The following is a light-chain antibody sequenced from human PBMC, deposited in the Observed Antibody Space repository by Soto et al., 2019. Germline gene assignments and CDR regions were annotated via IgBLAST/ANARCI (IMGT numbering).Light chain of an antibody. CDR1: QDIGSV. CDR3: QHYGGMWT. J-gene: IGKJ1*01. Sequence: AIRMTQSPSSLSASIGDTVTITCRASQDIGSVLAWYQLKPGKAPKVLIYDALNLESGVPSRFSGSGYGTEFTLTIRSLQPDDFATYCCQHYGGMWTFGQGTKVDIK. V-gene: IGKV1-8*01. CDR2: DAL.